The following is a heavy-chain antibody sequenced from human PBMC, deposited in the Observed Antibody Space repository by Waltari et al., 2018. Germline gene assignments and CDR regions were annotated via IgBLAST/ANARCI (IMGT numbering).Heavy chain of an antibody. Sequence: EVQLLESGGGLVQPGGSLRLSCAASGFTFSSSAMTWVRQAPGKGRELVSVISSRDETTYYADSVKGRFTISRDNSKNTLYLQMHSLRVEDTAIYYCAKAGYILLRGAPIDSWGLGTLVTVSS. CDR1: GFTFSSSA. CDR2: ISSRDETT. D-gene: IGHD3-10*01. V-gene: IGHV3-23*01. J-gene: IGHJ4*02. CDR3: AKAGYILLRGAPIDS.